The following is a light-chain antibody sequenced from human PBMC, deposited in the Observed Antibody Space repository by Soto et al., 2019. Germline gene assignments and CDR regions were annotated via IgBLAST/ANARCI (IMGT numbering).Light chain of an antibody. CDR1: QGVGDT. CDR2: DTS. CDR3: QRYNNWPLT. Sequence: IVMTQSPATLSVSQWERATLYCRASQGVGDTLAWYQHKPGQPPRLLIFDTSARATGVPARFSGSRSGPEFTLTINNLQSEDFAIYYCQRYNNWPLTFGGGTKVDI. V-gene: IGKV3-15*01. J-gene: IGKJ4*01.